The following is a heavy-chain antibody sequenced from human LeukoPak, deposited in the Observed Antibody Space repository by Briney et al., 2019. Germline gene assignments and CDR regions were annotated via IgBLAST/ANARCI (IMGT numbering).Heavy chain of an antibody. J-gene: IGHJ4*02. Sequence: PSETLSLTCTVSGDSVSRFSFYWSWIRHSPGRGLEWIGYFYYSGSTDYNPSLKSRVTISVDTSKNQFSLKLNSVTAADTAVYYCARADRGYSRYYFDYWGQGTLVTVSS. CDR1: GDSVSRFSFY. CDR2: FYYSGST. V-gene: IGHV4-61*01. D-gene: IGHD5-18*01. CDR3: ARADRGYSRYYFDY.